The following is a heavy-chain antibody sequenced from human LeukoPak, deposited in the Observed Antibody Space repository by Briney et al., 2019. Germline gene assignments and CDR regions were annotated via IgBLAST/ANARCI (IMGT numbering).Heavy chain of an antibody. CDR3: ARGGSGNYYKPLDY. Sequence: ASVKVSCKASGYTFTGYGISWVRQAPGQGLEWMGWISAYNGNTNYAQKLQGRVTMTTDTSTRTAYMELRSLRSDDTAVYYCARGGSGNYYKPLDYWGQGTLVTVSS. V-gene: IGHV1-18*01. CDR2: ISAYNGNT. D-gene: IGHD3-10*01. J-gene: IGHJ4*02. CDR1: GYTFTGYG.